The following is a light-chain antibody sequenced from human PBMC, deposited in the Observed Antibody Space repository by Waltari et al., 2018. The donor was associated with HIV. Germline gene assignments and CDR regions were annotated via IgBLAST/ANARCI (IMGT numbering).Light chain of an antibody. Sequence: QSALTQPPSASGSPGQSVTISCTGTSSDVGDYNSLPWYPQHPRKAPNGIIDEADKRPAGGHVRFSGSKSGNTASRTVSGLQAEDEAHYYCNTYAGSNKWVFGRGTKLTVL. J-gene: IGLJ3*02. CDR1: SSDVGDYNS. V-gene: IGLV2-8*01. CDR2: EAD. CDR3: NTYAGSNKWV.